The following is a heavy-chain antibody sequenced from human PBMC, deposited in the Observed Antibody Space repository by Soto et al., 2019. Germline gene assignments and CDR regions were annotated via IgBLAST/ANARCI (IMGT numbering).Heavy chain of an antibody. CDR3: ARDLSPYSDYYDESSSETWFDP. CDR2: ISKSGSII. J-gene: IGHJ5*02. D-gene: IGHD3-22*01. Sequence: GGSLRLSCAASGFSFSDYYMSRIRQPPGKGLEWVSYISKSGSIIHYADSVKGRFTISRDNAKNSLYLQMNSLRAEDTALYYCARDLSPYSDYYDESSSETWFDPWGQGTLVTVSS. CDR1: GFSFSDYY. V-gene: IGHV3-11*01.